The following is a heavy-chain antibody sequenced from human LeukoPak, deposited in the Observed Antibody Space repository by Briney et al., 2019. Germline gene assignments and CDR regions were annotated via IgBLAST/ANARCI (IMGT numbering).Heavy chain of an antibody. CDR1: GGSISSGGYY. J-gene: IGHJ4*02. CDR3: ASSCSGGSCSTPTRLDY. V-gene: IGHV4-31*03. D-gene: IGHD2-15*01. CDR2: IYYSGST. Sequence: TPSETLSLTCTVSGGSISSGGYYWSWIRQHPGKGLEWIGYIYYSGSTYYNPSLKSRVTISVDTSKNQFSLKLSSVTAADTAVYYCASSCSGGSCSTPTRLDYWGQGTLVTVSS.